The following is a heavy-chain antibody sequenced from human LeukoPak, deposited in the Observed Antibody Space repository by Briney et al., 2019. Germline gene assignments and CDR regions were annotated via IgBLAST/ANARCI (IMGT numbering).Heavy chain of an antibody. CDR3: ATNKPAFYYYYGMDV. CDR2: ISGSGGST. CDR1: GLTFRRYA. J-gene: IGHJ6*02. V-gene: IGHV3-23*01. D-gene: IGHD1-14*01. Sequence: GGSLRLSYVGSGLTFRRYAMGWVRQAPGKGLEWVSGISGSGGSTYYADSVKGRFTISRDNSKNTLYLEMNSLRVEDTAIYYCATNKPAFYYYYGMDVWGQGTTVTVSS.